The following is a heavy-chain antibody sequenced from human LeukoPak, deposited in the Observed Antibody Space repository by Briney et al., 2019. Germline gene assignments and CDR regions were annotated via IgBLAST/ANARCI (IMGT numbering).Heavy chain of an antibody. CDR3: AKDKGSYGYLGFFDY. CDR2: ISSSSSTI. Sequence: GGSLRLSCAASGFTFSSYSMNWVRQAPGKGLEWVSYISSSSSTIYYADSVKGRFTISRDNAKNSLYLQMNSLRAEDTAVYYCAKDKGSYGYLGFFDYWGQGTLVTVSS. CDR1: GFTFSSYS. J-gene: IGHJ4*02. D-gene: IGHD5-18*01. V-gene: IGHV3-48*04.